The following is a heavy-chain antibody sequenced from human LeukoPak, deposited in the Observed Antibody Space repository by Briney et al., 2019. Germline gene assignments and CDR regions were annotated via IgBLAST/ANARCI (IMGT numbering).Heavy chain of an antibody. V-gene: IGHV3-48*03. D-gene: IGHD3-10*01. Sequence: GGSLRLSCAASGFTFSSYEMNWVRQAPGKGLEWVSYISNSGSTKYYADSVKGRFTISRDNAKNSLYLQMNSLRVEDTAVYYCARGGGDYGSGSYYNTFEYWGQGTLVTVSS. CDR2: ISNSGSTK. CDR1: GFTFSSYE. CDR3: ARGGGDYGSGSYYNTFEY. J-gene: IGHJ4*02.